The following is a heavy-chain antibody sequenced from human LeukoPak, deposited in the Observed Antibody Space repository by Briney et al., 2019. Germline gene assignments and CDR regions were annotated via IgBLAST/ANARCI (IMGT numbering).Heavy chain of an antibody. CDR3: ASHSSYVSPFRS. D-gene: IGHD3-10*02. V-gene: IGHV4-4*09. CDR2: IYATGST. Sequence: PSETLSLTCTVSGSSIGTYSWSWIRQPPGKGLEWVGYIYATGSTHYNPSLKSRVTMSLDTSKNQRSLRLSSVTAADTAMYYCASHSSYVSPFRSWGRGPLVTVSP. CDR1: GSSIGTYS. J-gene: IGHJ5*02.